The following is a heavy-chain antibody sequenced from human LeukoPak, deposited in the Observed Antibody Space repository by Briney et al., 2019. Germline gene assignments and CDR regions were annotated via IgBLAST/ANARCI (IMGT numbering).Heavy chain of an antibody. D-gene: IGHD1-1*01. V-gene: IGHV3-15*01. J-gene: IGHJ4*02. CDR1: GFTFSNAW. Sequence: PGGSLRLSCAASGFTFSNAWMSWVRQAPGKGLEWVGRIKSKTDGGTTDYAAPVKGRFTISRDDSKNTLSLQMNSLRTEDTAVYYCAKVDNWKYGHHDFWGQGTLVTVSS. CDR2: IKSKTDGGTT. CDR3: AKVDNWKYGHHDF.